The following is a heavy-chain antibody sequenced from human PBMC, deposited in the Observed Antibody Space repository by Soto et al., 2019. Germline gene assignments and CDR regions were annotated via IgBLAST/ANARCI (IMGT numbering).Heavy chain of an antibody. CDR3: ARDGRFGYYYDSSGYGRWFDP. J-gene: IGHJ5*02. CDR2: ISAYNGNT. D-gene: IGHD3-22*01. Sequence: ASVKVSCKASGYTFTSYGISWVRQAPGQGLEWMGWISAYNGNTNYAQKLQGRVTMTTDTSTSTAYMELRSLRSDDTAVYYCARDGRFGYYYDSSGYGRWFDPWGQGTLVTVSS. V-gene: IGHV1-18*01. CDR1: GYTFTSYG.